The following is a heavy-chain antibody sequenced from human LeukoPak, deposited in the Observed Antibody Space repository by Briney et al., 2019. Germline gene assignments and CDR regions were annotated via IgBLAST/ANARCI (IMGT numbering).Heavy chain of an antibody. J-gene: IGHJ6*02. V-gene: IGHV4-34*01. D-gene: IGHD3-22*01. Sequence: NPSETLSLTCAVYGGSFSGYYWSWIRQPPGKGLEWIGEINHSGSTNYNPSLKSRVTISVDTSKNQFSLKLSSVTAADTAVYYCARANYYDSSGYYAHRMDVWGQGTTVTVSS. CDR1: GGSFSGYY. CDR2: INHSGST. CDR3: ARANYYDSSGYYAHRMDV.